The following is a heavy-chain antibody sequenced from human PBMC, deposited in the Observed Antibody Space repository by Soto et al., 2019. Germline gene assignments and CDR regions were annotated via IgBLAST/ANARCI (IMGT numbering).Heavy chain of an antibody. CDR2: ISSSSSTI. CDR1: GFTFNSYT. D-gene: IGHD6-19*01. CDR3: AKDLRQWLVNWFDP. V-gene: IGHV3-48*01. Sequence: WGSLRLSCAASGFTFNSYTMTLVRQAPGKGLEWVSYISSSSSTIYYADSVKGRFTISRDNSKNTLYLQMNSLRAEDTAVYYCAKDLRQWLVNWFDPWGQGTLVTVSS. J-gene: IGHJ5*02.